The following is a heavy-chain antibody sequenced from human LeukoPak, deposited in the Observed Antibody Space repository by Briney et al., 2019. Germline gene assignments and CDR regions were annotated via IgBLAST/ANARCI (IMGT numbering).Heavy chain of an antibody. CDR2: IIPIFGTA. D-gene: IGHD3-22*01. V-gene: IGHV1-69*06. CDR3: ARDRNSSGYWDYMDV. Sequence: GASVKISCKTSGYSFTSYNLHWVRQAPGQRLEWMGGIIPIFGTANYAQKFQGRVTITADKSTSTAYMELSSLRSEDTAVYYCARDRNSSGYWDYMDVWGKGTTVTVSS. J-gene: IGHJ6*03. CDR1: GYSFTSYN.